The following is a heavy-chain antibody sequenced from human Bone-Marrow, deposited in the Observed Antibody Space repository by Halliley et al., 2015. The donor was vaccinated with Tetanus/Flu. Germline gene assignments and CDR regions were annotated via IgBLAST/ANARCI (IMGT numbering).Heavy chain of an antibody. Sequence: SLRLSCVASELNFSIKWMHWVRQAPGKGPVWVAGINGDGTTTGYADSVKGRFTISRDNAKNTLYLQMNSLRVEDTAVYFCARLGGTPEIWSGRIQRPPSDYWGQGSLVIVSS. J-gene: IGHJ4*02. CDR2: INGDGTTT. CDR3: ARLGGTPEIWSGRIQRPPSDY. CDR1: ELNFSIKW. D-gene: IGHD3-10*01. V-gene: IGHV3-74*01.